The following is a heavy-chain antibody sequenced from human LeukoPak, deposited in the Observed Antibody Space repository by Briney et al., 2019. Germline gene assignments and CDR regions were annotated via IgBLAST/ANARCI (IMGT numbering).Heavy chain of an antibody. J-gene: IGHJ3*02. CDR2: ISGSGGST. CDR1: GFTFSSYA. CDR3: AKTPRPDDYGDYGVAFDI. V-gene: IGHV3-23*01. D-gene: IGHD4-17*01. Sequence: PGGSLRLSCAASGFTFSSYAMSWVRQAPGKGLEWVSAISGSGGSTYYADSVKGRFTISRDNSKNTLCLQMNSLRAEDTAVYYCAKTPRPDDYGDYGVAFDIWGQGTMVTVSS.